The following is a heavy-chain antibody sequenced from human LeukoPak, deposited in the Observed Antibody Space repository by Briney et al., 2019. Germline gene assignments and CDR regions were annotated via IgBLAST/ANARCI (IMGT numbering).Heavy chain of an antibody. J-gene: IGHJ4*02. D-gene: IGHD3-3*01. CDR2: ISSSSSYI. CDR1: GFTFSSYA. V-gene: IGHV3-21*01. CDR3: ARFSRSGYYIDY. Sequence: GGSLRLSCAASGFTFSSYAMSWVRQAPGKGLEWVSSISSSSSYIYYADSVKGRFTISRDNAKNSLYLQMNSLRAEDTAVYYCARFSRSGYYIDYWGQGTLVTVSS.